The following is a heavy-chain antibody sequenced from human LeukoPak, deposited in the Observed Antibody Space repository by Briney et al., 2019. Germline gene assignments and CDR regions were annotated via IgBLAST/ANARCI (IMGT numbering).Heavy chain of an antibody. J-gene: IGHJ4*02. CDR2: INHSGST. V-gene: IGHV4-34*01. CDR1: GGSFTGYY. CDR3: ARTPVQYYDIFTGYLNPGYFDY. Sequence: SETLSLTCAVYGGSFTGYYWSWIRQPPGKGLEWIGEINHSGSTKYNPSLKSRFIISVDTSKNQFSLKLSSVTAADAAVYYCARTPVQYYDIFTGYLNPGYFDYWGQATLVTVSS. D-gene: IGHD3-9*01.